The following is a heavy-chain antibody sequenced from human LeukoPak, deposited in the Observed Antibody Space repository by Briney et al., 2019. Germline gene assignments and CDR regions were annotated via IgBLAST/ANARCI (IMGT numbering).Heavy chain of an antibody. V-gene: IGHV4-59*01. D-gene: IGHD2-15*01. J-gene: IGHJ4*02. Sequence: SETLSLTCTVSGGSISSYYWSWIRQPPGKGLEWIGYIYYSGSTNYNPSLKSRVTISVDTSKNQFSLKLSSVTAADTAAYYCARVKGGGGGIDYWGQGTLVTVSS. CDR2: IYYSGST. CDR1: GGSISSYY. CDR3: ARVKGGGGGIDY.